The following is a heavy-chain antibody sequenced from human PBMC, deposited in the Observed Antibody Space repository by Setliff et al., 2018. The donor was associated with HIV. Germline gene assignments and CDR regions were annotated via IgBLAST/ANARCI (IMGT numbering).Heavy chain of an antibody. J-gene: IGHJ4*02. Sequence: SETLSLTCTVSGGSTDSGSYYWAWIRQPPGKGLEWIGSMYYTGSTYYNPSLKSRVTISIDTSKSQFSLKLTSVTAADTTVYYCARYSPRGYTLTGPYWGQGTLVTVSS. CDR3: ARYSPRGYTLTGPY. CDR1: GGSTDSGSYY. D-gene: IGHD6-25*01. V-gene: IGHV4-39*07. CDR2: MYYTGST.